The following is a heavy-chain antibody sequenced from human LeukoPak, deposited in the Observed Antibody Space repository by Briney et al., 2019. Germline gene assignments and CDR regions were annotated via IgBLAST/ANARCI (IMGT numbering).Heavy chain of an antibody. J-gene: IGHJ4*02. CDR3: ARVGYDYVWGSYPLDY. Sequence: SETLSLTCTVSGGSISSYYWSWIRQPPGKGLEWIGYIYYSGSTNYNPSLKSRVTISVDTSKNQFSLNLSSVTAADTAVYYCARVGYDYVWGSYPLDYWGQGTLVTVSS. V-gene: IGHV4-59*01. CDR1: GGSISSYY. CDR2: IYYSGST. D-gene: IGHD3-16*02.